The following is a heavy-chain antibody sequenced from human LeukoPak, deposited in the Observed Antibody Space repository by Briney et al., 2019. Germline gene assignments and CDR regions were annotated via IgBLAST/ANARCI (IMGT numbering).Heavy chain of an antibody. CDR1: GFTFSSYG. J-gene: IGHJ4*02. Sequence: GSLRLSCAASGFTFSSYGMHWVRQAPGKGLEWVAVISYDGSNKYYADSVKGRFTISRDNSKNTLYLQMNSLRAEDTAVYYCAKDRRALYSIAAAGTFDYWGQGTLVTVSS. D-gene: IGHD6-13*01. CDR3: AKDRRALYSIAAAGTFDY. CDR2: ISYDGSNK. V-gene: IGHV3-30*18.